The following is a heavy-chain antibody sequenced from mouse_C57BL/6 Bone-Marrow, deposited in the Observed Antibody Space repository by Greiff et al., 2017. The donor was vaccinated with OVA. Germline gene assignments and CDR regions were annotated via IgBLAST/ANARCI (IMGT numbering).Heavy chain of an antibody. J-gene: IGHJ3*01. V-gene: IGHV5-4*03. Sequence: EVKLQESGGGLVKPGGSLKLSCAASGFTFSSYAMSWVRQTPEKRLEWVATISDGGSYTYYPDNVKGRFTISRDNAKNNLYLQMSHLKSEDTAMYYCARAYGSSSWFAYWGQGTLVTVSA. CDR1: GFTFSSYA. CDR3: ARAYGSSSWFAY. CDR2: ISDGGSYT. D-gene: IGHD1-1*01.